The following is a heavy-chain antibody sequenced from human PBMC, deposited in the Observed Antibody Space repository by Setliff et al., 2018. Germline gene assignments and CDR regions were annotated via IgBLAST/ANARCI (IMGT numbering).Heavy chain of an antibody. CDR3: RLWSHSYHNDY. Sequence: SETLSLTCTVSGGSINSMSYYWGWIRQPPGKGLEWIGSIYHSGSSYYNPSLRSRLTMSVDTSKNQFSLKLTSVTAADTAVYYCRLWSHSYHNDYWGQGTLVTVSS. D-gene: IGHD3-16*02. V-gene: IGHV4-39*07. CDR2: IYHSGSS. J-gene: IGHJ4*02. CDR1: GGSINSMSYY.